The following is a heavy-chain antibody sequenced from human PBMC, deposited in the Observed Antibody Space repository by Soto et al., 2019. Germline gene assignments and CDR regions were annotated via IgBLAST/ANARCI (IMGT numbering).Heavy chain of an antibody. V-gene: IGHV4-31*03. Sequence: SETLSLTCTVSGGSISNGDYYWTWIRQHPVKGLEWVGYIYYSGSTYSNPSLKSRVTISVATSKNQFPLRLSSVTAADTAVYYCARIKGGAAGNFDYWGRGALVTVSS. J-gene: IGHJ4*02. D-gene: IGHD6-13*01. CDR3: ARIKGGAAGNFDY. CDR2: IYYSGST. CDR1: GGSISNGDYY.